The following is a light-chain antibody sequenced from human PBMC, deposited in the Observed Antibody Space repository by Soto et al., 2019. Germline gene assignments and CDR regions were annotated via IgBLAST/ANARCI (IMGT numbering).Light chain of an antibody. Sequence: QSALTQPASVSGSPGQSITISCTGTSSDVGGYNYVSWYQQYPGKAPKLMIYDVSNRPSRVSNRFSGSKSGNTASLTISGLQAEDEADYYCSSYTSSSTLRVFGTGTKLTVL. J-gene: IGLJ1*01. CDR2: DVS. CDR3: SSYTSSSTLRV. CDR1: SSDVGGYNY. V-gene: IGLV2-14*01.